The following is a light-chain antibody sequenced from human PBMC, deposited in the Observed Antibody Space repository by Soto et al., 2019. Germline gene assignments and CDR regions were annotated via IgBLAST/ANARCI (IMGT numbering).Light chain of an antibody. V-gene: IGKV3-15*01. J-gene: IGKJ5*01. CDR1: HSISDT. CDR3: QQRNNWPPIT. Sequence: EIVMTQSPVTLSVSPGVRATLSCRASHSISDTLAWYQQKPGQAPRLLIHGASTRAPGFPARFSGSGSETDFTLTITSLEPEDFAVYYCQQRNNWPPITFGQGTRLEIK. CDR2: GAS.